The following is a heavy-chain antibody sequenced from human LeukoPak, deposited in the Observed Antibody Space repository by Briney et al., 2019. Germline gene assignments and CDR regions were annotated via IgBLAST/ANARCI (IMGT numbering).Heavy chain of an antibody. CDR1: GYTFTGYY. Sequence: GASVKVSCKASGYTFTGYYMHWVRQAPGQGLEWMGRINPNSGGTNYAQKFQGRVTMTRDTSISTAYMELSRLRSDDTAVYYCARVLPGQARVVLMVYDYWGQGTLVTVSS. CDR2: INPNSGGT. D-gene: IGHD2-8*01. V-gene: IGHV1-2*06. J-gene: IGHJ4*02. CDR3: ARVLPGQARVVLMVYDY.